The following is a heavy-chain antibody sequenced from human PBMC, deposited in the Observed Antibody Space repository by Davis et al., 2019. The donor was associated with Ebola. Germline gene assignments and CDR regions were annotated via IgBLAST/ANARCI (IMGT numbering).Heavy chain of an antibody. CDR2: ISYDGSNK. D-gene: IGHD6-19*01. CDR3: AKSSSPDY. Sequence: GESLKISCAASGFTLSSYAIHWVRQAPGKGLEWVAVISYDGSNKYYADSVKGRFTISRDNSKNTLYLQMNSLRAEDTAVYYCAKSSSPDYWGQGTLVTVSS. V-gene: IGHV3-30*18. CDR1: GFTLSSYA. J-gene: IGHJ4*02.